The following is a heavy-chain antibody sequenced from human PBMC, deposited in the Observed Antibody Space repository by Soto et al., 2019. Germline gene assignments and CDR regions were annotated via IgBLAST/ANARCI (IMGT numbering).Heavy chain of an antibody. CDR1: GGSISSGDYY. V-gene: IGHV4-30-4*01. CDR3: ATFGVIGEPFDY. CDR2: IYYSGST. J-gene: IGHJ4*02. D-gene: IGHD3-10*01. Sequence: QVQLQESGPGLVNPSQTLSLTCTVSGGSISSGDYYWSWIRQPPGKGLEWIGYIYYSGSTYYNPSLKSRVTLSLDRPSNQFSLRLSSLTAADTAVYYCATFGVIGEPFDYWGQGTLVTVSS.